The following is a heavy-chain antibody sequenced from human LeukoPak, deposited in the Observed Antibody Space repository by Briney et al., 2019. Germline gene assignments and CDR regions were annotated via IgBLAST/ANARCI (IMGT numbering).Heavy chain of an antibody. CDR2: IIPCIDTA. J-gene: IGHJ6*03. CDR3: GRTRCSNIGVELRDYYYYYMDV. V-gene: IGHV1-69*01. CDR1: GGTFSNYA. Sequence: SVKLSCEASGGTFSNYAISWVRQAPGQGLEWIGGIIPCIDTAYYAQKLQGRVTITADESTSTAYMELSSLRTENTAVYYCGRTRCSNIGVELRDYYYYYMDVCGKGATVTVSS. D-gene: IGHD1-7*01.